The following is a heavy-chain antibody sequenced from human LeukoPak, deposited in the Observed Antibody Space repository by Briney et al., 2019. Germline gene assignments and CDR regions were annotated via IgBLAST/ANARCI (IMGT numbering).Heavy chain of an antibody. CDR1: GGSISSGGYY. J-gene: IGHJ4*02. CDR3: ARVDTSIVATINFDY. D-gene: IGHD5-12*01. V-gene: IGHV4-31*03. CDR2: IYYSGST. Sequence: SETLSLTCTVSGGSISSGGYYWRWLRQHPGKGLEWIGYIYYSGSTYYNPSLKSRVTISVDTSKNQFSLKLSSVTAADTAVYYCARVDTSIVATINFDYWGQGTLVTVSS.